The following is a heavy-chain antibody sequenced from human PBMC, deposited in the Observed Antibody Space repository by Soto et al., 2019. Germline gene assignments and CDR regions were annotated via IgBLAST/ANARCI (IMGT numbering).Heavy chain of an antibody. Sequence: QVHLVQSSAEVNKPGSSVKVSCKASGGTFTSTAFSWVRQAPGQGLEWMGGIIPVLGTPNYAQKFQARVTITAHTPTTTVHMELSSLRSDDTAVYYCASSAGLDHLLNYYGLNVWGQGTTVTVS. CDR3: ASSAGLDHLLNYYGLNV. V-gene: IGHV1-69*14. CDR1: GGTFTSTA. CDR2: IIPVLGTP. J-gene: IGHJ6*02. D-gene: IGHD6-13*01.